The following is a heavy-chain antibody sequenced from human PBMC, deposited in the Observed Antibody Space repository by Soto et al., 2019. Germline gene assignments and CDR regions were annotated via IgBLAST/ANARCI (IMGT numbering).Heavy chain of an antibody. CDR2: IYYSGST. CDR1: GLYIRRYY. J-gene: IGHJ4*02. V-gene: IGHV4-59*01. Sequence: SQTLALTCSFSGLYIRRYYLSLIRQHPGKGLEWIGYIYYSGSTNYNPSLKSRVTISVDTSKNQFSLKLSSVTAADTAVYYCARDWDWNYGDYGPFDYWCQGTLVTVSS. CDR3: ARDWDWNYGDYGPFDY. D-gene: IGHD4-17*01.